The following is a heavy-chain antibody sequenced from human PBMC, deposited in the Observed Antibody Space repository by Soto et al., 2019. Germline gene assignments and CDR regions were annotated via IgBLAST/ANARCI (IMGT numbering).Heavy chain of an antibody. CDR3: AKEGALDDYILGSYRYSDY. CDR1: GFTFSSYA. Sequence: EVQLLESGGGLVQPGGSLRLSCAASGFTFSSYAMSWVRQAPGKGLEWVSAISGSGGSTYYADSVKGRFTISRDNSKNTLYLQMNSLRAEDTAVYYCAKEGALDDYILGSYRYSDYWGQGTLVTVSS. D-gene: IGHD3-16*02. CDR2: ISGSGGST. V-gene: IGHV3-23*01. J-gene: IGHJ4*02.